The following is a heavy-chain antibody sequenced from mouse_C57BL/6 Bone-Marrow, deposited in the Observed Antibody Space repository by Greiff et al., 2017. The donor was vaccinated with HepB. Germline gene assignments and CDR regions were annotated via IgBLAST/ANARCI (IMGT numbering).Heavy chain of an antibody. CDR2: ISNGGGST. CDR1: GFTFSDYY. J-gene: IGHJ3*01. CDR3: ARRAAQATEFAY. D-gene: IGHD3-2*02. Sequence: EVKLVESGGGLVQPGGSLKLSCAASGFTFSDYYMYWVRQTPEKRLEWVAYISNGGGSTYYPDTVKGRFTISRDNAKNTLYLQMSRLKSEDTAMYYCARRAAQATEFAYWGQGTLVTVSA. V-gene: IGHV5-12*01.